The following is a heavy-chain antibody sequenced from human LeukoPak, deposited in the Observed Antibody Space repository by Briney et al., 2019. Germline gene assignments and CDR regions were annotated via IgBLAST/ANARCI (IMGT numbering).Heavy chain of an antibody. J-gene: IGHJ4*02. V-gene: IGHV4-38-2*02. D-gene: IGHD6-19*01. Sequence: PSETLSLTCTVSGYSISSGYYWGWIRQHPGKGLEWIGSIYHSGSTYYNPSLKSRVTISVDTSKNQFSLKLSSVTAADTAVYYCARINPGEWLDPVDYWGQGTLVTVSS. CDR3: ARINPGEWLDPVDY. CDR1: GYSISSGYY. CDR2: IYHSGST.